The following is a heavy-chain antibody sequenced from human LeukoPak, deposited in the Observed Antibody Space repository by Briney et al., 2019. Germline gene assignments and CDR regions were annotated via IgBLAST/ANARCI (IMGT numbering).Heavy chain of an antibody. CDR1: GFTFSGYP. J-gene: IGHJ4*02. D-gene: IGHD4-17*01. CDR3: ARDDYGDYISYYFDY. V-gene: IGHV3-30-3*01. CDR2: ISYDGSNK. Sequence: GGSLRLSCAASGFTFSGYPIHWVRQAPGKGLEWVAVISYDGSNKYYADSVKGRFTISRDNSKNTLYLQMNSLRAEDTAVYYCARDDYGDYISYYFDYWGQGTLVTVSS.